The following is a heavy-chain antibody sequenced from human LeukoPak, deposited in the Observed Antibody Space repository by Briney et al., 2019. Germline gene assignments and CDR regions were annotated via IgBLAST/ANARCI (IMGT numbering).Heavy chain of an antibody. V-gene: IGHV3-30*04. CDR3: AKVLYCSSTSCYVYYYGSGSYGPPFDY. D-gene: IGHD2-2*01. CDR2: ISYDGSNK. CDR1: GFTFSSYA. Sequence: PGGSLRLSCAASGFTFSSYAMHWVRQAPGKGLEWVAVISYDGSNKYYADSVKGRFTISRDNSKNTLYLQMNSLRAEDTAVYYCAKVLYCSSTSCYVYYYGSGSYGPPFDYWGQGTLVTVSS. J-gene: IGHJ4*02.